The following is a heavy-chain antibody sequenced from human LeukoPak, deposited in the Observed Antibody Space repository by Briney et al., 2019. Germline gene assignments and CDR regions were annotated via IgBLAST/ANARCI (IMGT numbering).Heavy chain of an antibody. V-gene: IGHV3-48*03. Sequence: GGSLRLSCAASGFTFSSYEMNWVRQAPGKGLEWVSYISSSGSTIYYADSVKDRFTISRDNSKNTLYLQMSGLRAEDTAIYYCATGAYFEYWGQGALVTVSS. CDR2: ISSSGSTI. CDR1: GFTFSSYE. J-gene: IGHJ4*02. CDR3: ATGAYFEY.